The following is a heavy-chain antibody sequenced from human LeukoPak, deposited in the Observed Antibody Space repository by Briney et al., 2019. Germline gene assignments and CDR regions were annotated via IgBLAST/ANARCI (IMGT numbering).Heavy chain of an antibody. CDR1: RSSISISGYW. CDR2: INYSGNT. Sequence: SETLSLTCTVSRSSISISGYWGGWIRQTPGMGLEWIGIINYSGNTYYNPSLKSRVTMSVDTSKNQFSVKLSSVTAADTAMYYCTRHKQVVGSSEIDYWGQGILVTVSS. D-gene: IGHD1-26*01. V-gene: IGHV4-39*01. CDR3: TRHKQVVGSSEIDY. J-gene: IGHJ4*02.